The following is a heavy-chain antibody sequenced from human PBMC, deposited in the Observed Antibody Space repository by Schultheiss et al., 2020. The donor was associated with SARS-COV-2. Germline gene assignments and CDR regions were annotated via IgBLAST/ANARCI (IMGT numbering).Heavy chain of an antibody. CDR1: GGSISSGDYY. D-gene: IGHD3-22*01. V-gene: IGHV4-30-4*01. J-gene: IGHJ3*02. CDR3: ARDLDYYDSSGWGAFDI. CDR2: IYYSGST. Sequence: SQTLSLTCTFSGGSISSGDYYWSWIRQPPGKGLEWIGYIYYSGSTYYNPSLKSRVTISVDTSKNQFSLKLSSVTAADTAVYYCARDLDYYDSSGWGAFDIWGQGTMVTVSS.